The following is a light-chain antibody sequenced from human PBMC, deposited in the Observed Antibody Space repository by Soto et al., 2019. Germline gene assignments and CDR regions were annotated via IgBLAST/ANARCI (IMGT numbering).Light chain of an antibody. Sequence: QSALTQPASVSGSPGQSITISCAGTRDDIGAYDYVSWYQQHPANTPKLLVYEVTNRPSGVADRFAGSKSGNMASLTISGLDAEGEADYYCNSYTTSSAVVFAGGTKVTVL. CDR2: EVT. CDR1: RDDIGAYDY. J-gene: IGLJ2*01. CDR3: NSYTTSSAVV. V-gene: IGLV2-14*01.